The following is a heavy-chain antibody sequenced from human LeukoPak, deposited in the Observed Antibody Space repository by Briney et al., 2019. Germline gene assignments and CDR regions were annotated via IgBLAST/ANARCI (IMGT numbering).Heavy chain of an antibody. J-gene: IGHJ4*02. D-gene: IGHD3-9*01. Sequence: GRSLTLSCAASGFTFSSYGMHWVRQAPGKGLEWVAVIWYDGNNKYYADSVKGRFTISRDNSKNTLYLQMNSLRAEDTAAYYCARSTSSEYDIYHFDYWGQGTLVTVSS. CDR1: GFTFSSYG. V-gene: IGHV3-33*01. CDR3: ARSTSSEYDIYHFDY. CDR2: IWYDGNNK.